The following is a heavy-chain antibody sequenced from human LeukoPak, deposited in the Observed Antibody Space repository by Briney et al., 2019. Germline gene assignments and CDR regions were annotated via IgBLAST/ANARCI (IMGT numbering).Heavy chain of an antibody. CDR1: GGSISSGGYY. J-gene: IGHJ4*02. Sequence: SETLSLTCTVSGGSISSGGYYWSWIRQPPGKGLEWIGYIYYSGSTYYNPSLKSRVTISVDTSKNQFSLKLSSVTAADTAVYYCARGPGITIFGVVTGPFDYWGQGTLVTVSS. D-gene: IGHD3-3*01. CDR3: ARGPGITIFGVVTGPFDY. CDR2: IYYSGST. V-gene: IGHV4-30-4*08.